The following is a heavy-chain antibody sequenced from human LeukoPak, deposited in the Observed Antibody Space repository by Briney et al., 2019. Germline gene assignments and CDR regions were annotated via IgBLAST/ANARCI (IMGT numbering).Heavy chain of an antibody. CDR3: TTDGEGYCSGGSCYSSFDY. Sequence: GGSLRLSCAASGFTFSNAWMSWVRQAPGKGLEWVGRIESKTDGGTTDYAAPVKGRFTISRDDSKNTLYLQMNSLKTEDTAVYYCTTDGEGYCSGGSCYSSFDYWGQGTLVTVSS. J-gene: IGHJ4*02. CDR2: IESKTDGGTT. CDR1: GFTFSNAW. D-gene: IGHD2-15*01. V-gene: IGHV3-15*04.